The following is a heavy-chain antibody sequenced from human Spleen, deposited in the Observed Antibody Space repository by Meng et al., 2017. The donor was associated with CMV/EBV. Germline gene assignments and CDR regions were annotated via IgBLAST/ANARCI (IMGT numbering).Heavy chain of an antibody. Sequence: YQFSSHYINWVRQAPGQGLEWMGIINPSGGSTSYAQKFQGRVTMTRDTSTTTVYMELSSLRSDDTAVYYCARGCLAHYYSGDYFDYWGQGTLVTVSS. D-gene: IGHD2-21*01. J-gene: IGHJ4*02. V-gene: IGHV1-46*01. CDR1: YQFSSHY. CDR2: INPSGGST. CDR3: ARGCLAHYYSGDYFDY.